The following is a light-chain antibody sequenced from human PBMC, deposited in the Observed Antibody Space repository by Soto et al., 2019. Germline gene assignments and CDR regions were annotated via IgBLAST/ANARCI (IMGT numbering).Light chain of an antibody. Sequence: DMVMTQSPATLSVSPGERTTLSCRASQSVASNLAWYQQRPGQAPRLLIYGASTRATGVPVRFSGSGSGTEFTLTISSLKSEDIAVYYCHHYNNWPHTFGRGTKVEIK. CDR3: HHYNNWPHT. CDR2: GAS. V-gene: IGKV3-15*01. J-gene: IGKJ4*01. CDR1: QSVASN.